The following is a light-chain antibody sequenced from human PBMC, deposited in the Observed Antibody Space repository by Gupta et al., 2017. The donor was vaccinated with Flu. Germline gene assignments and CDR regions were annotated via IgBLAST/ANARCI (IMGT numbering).Light chain of an antibody. V-gene: IGKV1-12*01. CDR1: QRISSW. J-gene: IGKJ2*01. CDR2: DAS. CDR3: QQANSFPYT. Sequence: GDRVTITCRASQRISSWLAWYQQKPGKAPKLLIYDASSLQSGVPSRFSGSGSGTDFSLTISSLQPEDFAIYYCQQANSFPYTFGQGTKLEIK.